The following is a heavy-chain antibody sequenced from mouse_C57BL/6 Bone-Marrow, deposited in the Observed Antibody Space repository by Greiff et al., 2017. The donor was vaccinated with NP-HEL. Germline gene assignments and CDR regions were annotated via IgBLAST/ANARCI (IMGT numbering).Heavy chain of an antibody. CDR2: ISDGGSYT. J-gene: IGHJ3*01. V-gene: IGHV5-4*01. CDR3: AREGYYGYDWFAY. CDR1: GFTFSSYA. D-gene: IGHD2-2*01. Sequence: EVQRVESGGGLVKPGGSLKLSCAASGFTFSSYAMSWVRQTPEKRLEWVATISDGGSYTYYPDNVKGRFTISRDNAKNNLYLQMSHLKSEDTAMYYCAREGYYGYDWFAYWGQGTLVTVAA.